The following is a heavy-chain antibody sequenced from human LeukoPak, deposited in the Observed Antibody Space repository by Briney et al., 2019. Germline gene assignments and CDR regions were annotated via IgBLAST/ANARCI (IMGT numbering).Heavy chain of an antibody. J-gene: IGHJ4*02. CDR2: IYHGGIT. D-gene: IGHD6-13*01. CDR1: GDSISSGAYY. CDR3: AMMGYSSSWYRIDY. Sequence: PSETLSLTCTVSGDSISSGAYYWSWIRQPPGKGLEWIGYIYHGGITDYNPSLKSRVTISVDRSKNQFSLNLNSVTAADTAVYYCAMMGYSSSWYRIDYWGQGTLVTVSS. V-gene: IGHV4-30-2*01.